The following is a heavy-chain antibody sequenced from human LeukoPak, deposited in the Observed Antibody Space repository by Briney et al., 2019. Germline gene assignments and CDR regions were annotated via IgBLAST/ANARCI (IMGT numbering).Heavy chain of an antibody. V-gene: IGHV3-23*01. J-gene: IGHJ4*02. CDR2: LTNTGRSGGRA. CDR3: AKAMSTDHYDSRGFYRVDFDS. Sequence: SGGSLRLSCAASGFTFSTYAMSWVRQAPGKGLEWVSALTNTGRSGGRAYYADSVKGRFTISRDNSKRTLYLQLRSLRAEDTAVYYCAKAMSTDHYDSRGFYRVDFDSWGQGILVTVSS. CDR1: GFTFSTYA. D-gene: IGHD3-22*01.